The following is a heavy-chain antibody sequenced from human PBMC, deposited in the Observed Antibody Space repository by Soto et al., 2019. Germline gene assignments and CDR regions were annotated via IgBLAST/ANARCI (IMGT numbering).Heavy chain of an antibody. CDR3: ARDSQYSTDWQRLDS. CDR1: GYTLTNYA. Sequence: QVQLVQSGVEVKKPGASVKVSCKASGYTLTNYAISWVRQAPGRGLEWMGWVNTYHDNQNYAQIYQGRDTRTTDTSTGTAYMELRSLKSDDTAVSYCARDSQYSTDWQRLDSRGQGTLVTVSS. V-gene: IGHV1-18*01. CDR2: VNTYHDNQ. J-gene: IGHJ5*01. D-gene: IGHD6-6*01.